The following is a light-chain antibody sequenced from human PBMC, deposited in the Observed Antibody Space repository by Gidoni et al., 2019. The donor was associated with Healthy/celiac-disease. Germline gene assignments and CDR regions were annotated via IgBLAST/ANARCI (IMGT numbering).Light chain of an antibody. V-gene: IGKV1-39*01. CDR2: AAS. J-gene: IGKJ3*01. Sequence: DIQMTQSPSSLSASVGDRVTITCRASQSISSYLNWYQQKPGKAPKLLIYAASSLQSGVPSRFSGSRSGTDFTLTISSLQPEEFATYYYQQSYSTLVFTFGPGTKVDIK. CDR1: QSISSY. CDR3: QQSYSTLVFT.